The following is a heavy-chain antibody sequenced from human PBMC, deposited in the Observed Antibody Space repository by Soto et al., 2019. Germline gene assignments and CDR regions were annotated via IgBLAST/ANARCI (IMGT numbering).Heavy chain of an antibody. CDR3: ARGGVGEGYQLPHWDYCHY. Sequence: GASVKVSCKASGYTFTGYFMHWVRQAPGQGLEWMGWINPNSGGTNYAQKFQGWVTMTRDTSISTAYMELSRLRSDDTAVYYCARGGVGEGYQLPHWDYCHYWGQGTLVTVSS. CDR1: GYTFTGYF. J-gene: IGHJ4*02. V-gene: IGHV1-2*04. D-gene: IGHD2-2*01. CDR2: INPNSGGT.